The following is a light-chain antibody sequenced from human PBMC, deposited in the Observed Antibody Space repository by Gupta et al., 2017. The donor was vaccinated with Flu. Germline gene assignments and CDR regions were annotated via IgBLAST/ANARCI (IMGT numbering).Light chain of an antibody. J-gene: IGLJ2*01. Sequence: TGTSSDIGPYNYVSWYQQRTGKAPELIIYDVNERPSGVPDRFTGSKSGNTASLTISGLQPEDEADYHCCSYGDSHFFGGGTKATVL. CDR1: SSDIGPYNY. CDR2: DVN. V-gene: IGLV2-11*01. CDR3: CSYGDSHF.